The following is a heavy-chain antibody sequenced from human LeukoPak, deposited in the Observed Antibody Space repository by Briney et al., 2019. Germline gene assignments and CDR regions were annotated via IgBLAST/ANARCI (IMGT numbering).Heavy chain of an antibody. CDR2: IYYSGGT. V-gene: IGHV4-59*08. CDR3: ARWTFGLYFDY. J-gene: IGHJ4*02. Sequence: PSETLSLTCTVSGGSISSYYWTWIRQPPGKGLGLEWIGYIYYSGGTNYNPSLKSRVTISIDTSKNQVSLKLSSVTAADTAVYYCARWTFGLYFDYWGQGTLVTVSS. CDR1: GGSISSYY. D-gene: IGHD3-16*01.